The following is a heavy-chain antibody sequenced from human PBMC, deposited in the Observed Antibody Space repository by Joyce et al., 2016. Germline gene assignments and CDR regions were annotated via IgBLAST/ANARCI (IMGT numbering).Heavy chain of an antibody. CDR1: GYSFTSHW. CDR3: ARLGSYGGSLEAFDM. D-gene: IGHD5-18*01. Sequence: EVQLVQSGAEVKKSGESLKISCNGSGYSFTSHWIAWVRQMPGKGLEWMGIIYPDVSDTRHSPSFQGQVTMSVDRSLSTAYLHWSSLKASDTAIYYCARLGSYGGSLEAFDMWGQGTMVTVSS. CDR2: IYPDVSDT. J-gene: IGHJ3*02. V-gene: IGHV5-51*01.